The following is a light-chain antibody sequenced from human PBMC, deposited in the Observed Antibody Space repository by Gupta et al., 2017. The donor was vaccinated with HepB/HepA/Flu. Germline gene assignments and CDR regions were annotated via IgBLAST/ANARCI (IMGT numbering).Light chain of an antibody. Sequence: EIVMTQSPPTLSVSPGERATLPCKASQNVNTNLAWLQQKPGQAPRLLIYSASTRASGIPARFSGSGSGTEFTLTINSLQSEDVAVYFCQQYNNRPQTFGQGTKLEIK. J-gene: IGKJ2*01. V-gene: IGKV3-15*01. CDR3: QQYNNRPQT. CDR2: SAS. CDR1: QNVNTN.